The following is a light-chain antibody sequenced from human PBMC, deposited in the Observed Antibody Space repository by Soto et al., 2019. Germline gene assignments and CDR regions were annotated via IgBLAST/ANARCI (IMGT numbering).Light chain of an antibody. CDR1: QSVGGTY. CDR3: QDYGNSRT. CDR2: DAS. V-gene: IGKV3-20*01. Sequence: EGVLTQAAGTLSLYPGERATLSCRASQSVGGTYIAWYQQRPGQAPRLLIYDASNRATGIPDKFSGSGSGTDFTLTISRLEPDDFAVYYCQDYGNSRTFGQGTKVDIK. J-gene: IGKJ1*01.